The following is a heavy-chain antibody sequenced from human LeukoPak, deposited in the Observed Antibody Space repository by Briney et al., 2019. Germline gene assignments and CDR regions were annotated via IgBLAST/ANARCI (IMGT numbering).Heavy chain of an antibody. V-gene: IGHV4-4*07. D-gene: IGHD6-19*01. CDR1: GGSISNYH. CDR3: ARRDISTGWSFDY. Sequence: PSETLSLTCTVSGGSISNYHWSWIRQPAGKGLEWIGQIHTSGGTNYNPPLKSRVTMSIDTPENQVSLTIRSVTAADTAIYYCARRDISTGWSFDYWGQGTLVTVSS. J-gene: IGHJ4*02. CDR2: IHTSGGT.